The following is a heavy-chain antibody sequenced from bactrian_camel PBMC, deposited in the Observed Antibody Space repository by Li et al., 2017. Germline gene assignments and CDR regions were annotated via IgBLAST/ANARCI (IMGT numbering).Heavy chain of an antibody. CDR2: IGARGYGK. V-gene: IGHV3S61*01. D-gene: IGHD7*01. Sequence: HVQLVESGGGSVQAGGSLRLSCAASGVTDKYYCMAWFSQAPGKEREGVSCIGARGYGKYYADFVKGRFTVSRDNPKNTVYLQMNSLKPEDTAVYYCVRVLNWDREYSYWGQGTQVTVS. CDR3: VRVLNWDREYSY. J-gene: IGHJ4*01. CDR1: GVTDKYYC.